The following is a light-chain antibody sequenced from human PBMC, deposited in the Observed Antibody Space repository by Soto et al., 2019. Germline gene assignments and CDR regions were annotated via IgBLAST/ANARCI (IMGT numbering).Light chain of an antibody. CDR1: HDISTF. CDR2: EAS. CDR3: QQLYTYPFT. Sequence: DTNMTQSPSTLSASVGDRVTITCRASHDISTFLAWYQQKPGKAPKLLIYEASTLQSGVPSRFSGSGSGTEFTLTISGLLPEDFAAYHCQQLYTYPFTFGQGTRLEIK. J-gene: IGKJ5*01. V-gene: IGKV1-9*01.